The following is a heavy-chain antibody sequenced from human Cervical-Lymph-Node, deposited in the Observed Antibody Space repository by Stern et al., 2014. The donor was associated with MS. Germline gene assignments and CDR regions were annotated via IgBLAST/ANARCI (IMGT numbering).Heavy chain of an antibody. V-gene: IGHV3-21*01. D-gene: IGHD6-13*01. CDR3: ARTSPMYTSTFDY. Sequence: EVQLVESGGGLVKPGGSLRLSCATSGFTFSSYAMNWVRQAPGKGLEWVSSISSGSDYIYYADSVKGRFTISRDNAKNSLYLQMNSLRAEDTAVFYCARTSPMYTSTFDYWGQGALVTVSS. CDR1: GFTFSSYA. J-gene: IGHJ4*02. CDR2: ISSGSDYI.